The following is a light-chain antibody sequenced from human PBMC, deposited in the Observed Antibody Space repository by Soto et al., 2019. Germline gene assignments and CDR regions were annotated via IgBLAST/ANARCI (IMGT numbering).Light chain of an antibody. CDR3: QHYNNWPPWT. J-gene: IGKJ1*01. CDR2: GAS. Sequence: EIVMTQSPATLSVSPGERATLSSRASQSVSSNLAWYQQKPGQAPRLLIYGASTRATGVPVRFSGSGSGTEFTLTISSLQAEDFAVYYCQHYNNWPPWTFGQGTKVEIK. V-gene: IGKV3-15*01. CDR1: QSVSSN.